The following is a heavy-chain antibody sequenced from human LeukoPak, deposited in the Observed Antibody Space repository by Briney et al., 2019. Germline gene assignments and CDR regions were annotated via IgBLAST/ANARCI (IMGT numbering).Heavy chain of an antibody. D-gene: IGHD4-17*01. CDR1: GFTVSSSS. J-gene: IGHJ6*02. V-gene: IGHV3-48*04. CDR2: ISSSGSTI. Sequence: GGPLRLSCAASGFTVSSSSMNWVRQAPGKGLEGVSYISSSGSTIYYADSVKGRFTISRDNAKNSLYLQMNSLRAEDTAVYYCAREGAHDYGDYVYGMDVWGQGTTVTVSS. CDR3: AREGAHDYGDYVYGMDV.